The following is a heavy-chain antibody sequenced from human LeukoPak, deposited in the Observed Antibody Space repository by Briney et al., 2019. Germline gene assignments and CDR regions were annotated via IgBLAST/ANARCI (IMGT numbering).Heavy chain of an antibody. CDR3: ARGESITIFGVVIISSGRLDY. CDR1: GYTFTSYN. CDR2: MNPNSGNT. Sequence: ASVKLSCKASGYTFTSYNINLVRQATGQGLEWMGLMNPNSGNTGYAQKFQGRGTMTRNTSISTTNMELRSLRSEDTAVYYCARGESITIFGVVIISSGRLDYWGQGTLVTVSS. D-gene: IGHD3-3*01. J-gene: IGHJ4*02. V-gene: IGHV1-8*01.